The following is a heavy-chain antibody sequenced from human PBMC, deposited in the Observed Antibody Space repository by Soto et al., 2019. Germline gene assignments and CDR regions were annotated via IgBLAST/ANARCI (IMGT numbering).Heavy chain of an antibody. Sequence: QITLKESGPTLVKPTQTLTLTCTFSGFSLTTDAVGVGWIRQPPGKALEWLALIYWDDDKRYSPALKSRLTITKDASRNQVVLTLTNMDPADTATYYCAHVYWVVAGIRYYFDYWGQGTLVTVSS. CDR1: GFSLTTDAVG. CDR3: AHVYWVVAGIRYYFDY. CDR2: IYWDDDK. D-gene: IGHD6-19*01. V-gene: IGHV2-5*02. J-gene: IGHJ4*02.